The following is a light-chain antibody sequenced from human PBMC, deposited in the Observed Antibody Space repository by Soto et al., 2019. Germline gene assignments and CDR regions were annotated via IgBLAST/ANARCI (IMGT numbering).Light chain of an antibody. CDR2: RVS. CDR3: MQGTHGYT. V-gene: IGKV2-30*02. Sequence: DVVLTQSPLSLPVTLGQPASISCRSGQSFVHGDGTTYLNWFHQRPGQSPRRLIYRVSNRDSGVPDRFSGSGSGTDFTLKISRVEAEDVGIYYCMQGTHGYTFGQGTKLEIK. J-gene: IGKJ2*01. CDR1: QSFVHGDGTTY.